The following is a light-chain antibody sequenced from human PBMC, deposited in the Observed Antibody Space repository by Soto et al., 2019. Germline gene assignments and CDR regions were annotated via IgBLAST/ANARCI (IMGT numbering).Light chain of an antibody. CDR1: QAVSRK. CDR2: GAS. Sequence: DIVMTQAPAALSVAPGERVIFSGRASQAVSRKLAWYKHKPGQAPRLPIYGASSRATGIPDRSSGSGSGTAFTLTISRLEPDDFEVYYCQQYGRTFGQGTKVDNK. V-gene: IGKV3-20*01. CDR3: QQYGRT. J-gene: IGKJ1*01.